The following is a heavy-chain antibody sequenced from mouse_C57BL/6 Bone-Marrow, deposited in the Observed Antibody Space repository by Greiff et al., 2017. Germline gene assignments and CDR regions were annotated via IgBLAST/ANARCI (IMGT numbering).Heavy chain of an antibody. Sequence: EVKLQESGPELVKPGASVKIPCKASGYTFTDYNMDWVKQSHGKSLEWIGDINPNNGGTIYNQKFKGKATLTVDKSSSTAYMELRSLTSEDTAVYYCASIYDGYYGFAYWGQGTLVTVSA. CDR3: ASIYDGYYGFAY. J-gene: IGHJ3*01. CDR2: INPNNGGT. CDR1: GYTFTDYN. D-gene: IGHD2-3*01. V-gene: IGHV1-18*01.